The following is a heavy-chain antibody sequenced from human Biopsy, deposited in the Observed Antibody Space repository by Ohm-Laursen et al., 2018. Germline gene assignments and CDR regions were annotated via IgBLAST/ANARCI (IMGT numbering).Heavy chain of an antibody. CDR3: ARWETTLGRSLDS. V-gene: IGHV1-8*01. CDR2: MSPNTGNT. CDR1: GYTFTSHD. D-gene: IGHD1-26*01. Sequence: SSVKVSCKASGYTFTSHDINWVRQATGQGLEWMGWMSPNTGNTVYAQRFQDRVTMTSDTSTGTAYMELTSLISDDTAVYFCARWETTLGRSLDSWGQGTLVAVSS. J-gene: IGHJ4*02.